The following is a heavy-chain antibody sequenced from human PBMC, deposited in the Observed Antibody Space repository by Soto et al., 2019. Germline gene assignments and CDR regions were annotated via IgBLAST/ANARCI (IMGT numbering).Heavy chain of an antibody. Sequence: GASVKVSCKASGGTFSSYTISWVRQAPGQGLEWMGRIIPILGIANYAQKLQGRVTMTTDTSTSTAYMELSSLRSEDTAVYYCARSDIVATIHYYGMDVWGQGTTVTVSS. CDR1: GGTFSSYT. D-gene: IGHD5-12*01. CDR3: ARSDIVATIHYYGMDV. J-gene: IGHJ6*02. CDR2: IIPILGIA. V-gene: IGHV1-69*02.